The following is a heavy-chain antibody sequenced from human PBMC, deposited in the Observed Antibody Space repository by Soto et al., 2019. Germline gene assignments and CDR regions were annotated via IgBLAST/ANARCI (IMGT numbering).Heavy chain of an antibody. D-gene: IGHD3-10*01. CDR3: ARGGRFDSFDY. V-gene: IGHV4-30-2*01. CDR2: INHRETT. Sequence: QLQLHMSGSGLVKPSQTLSLTCTVSGDSITDGSYYWNWIRHTPGKGLEWIGYINHRETTFYNPSFESRLTLSIDRTKTQFSLKLKSMSAADRAVYFCARGGRFDSFDYWGQGILVTVSS. CDR1: GDSITDGSYY. J-gene: IGHJ4*02.